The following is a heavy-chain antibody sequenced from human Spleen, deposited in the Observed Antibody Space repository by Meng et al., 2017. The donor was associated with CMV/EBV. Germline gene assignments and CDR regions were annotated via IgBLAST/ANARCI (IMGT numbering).Heavy chain of an antibody. D-gene: IGHD2-2*01. CDR1: GFSVTSNY. CDR3: ARDCSSTSCYRFRY. Sequence: GESLKIYWAGSGFSVTSNYMTWVRQAPGKGMEWVAVIPYDGSNKYYADSVKGRFTISRDNSKTTLYLQMNSLSAEDTAVYYCARDCSSTSCYRFRYWGQGTLVTVSS. CDR2: IPYDGSNK. J-gene: IGHJ4*02. V-gene: IGHV3-30*03.